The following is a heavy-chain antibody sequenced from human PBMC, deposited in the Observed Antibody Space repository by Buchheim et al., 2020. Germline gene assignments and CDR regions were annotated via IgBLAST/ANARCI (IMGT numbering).Heavy chain of an antibody. D-gene: IGHD3-10*01. CDR2: IYHSGST. J-gene: IGHJ6*02. CDR3: ARDQAPPGSYYGSGSYRANYYYYYDMDV. V-gene: IGHV4-4*02. CDR1: GGSISSSNW. Sequence: QVQLQESGPGLVKPSGTLSLTCAVSGGSISSSNWWSWVRQPPGKGLEWIGEIYHSGSTNYNPSLKSRVTISVDKSKNQFSLKLSSVTAADTAVYYCARDQAPPGSYYGSGSYRANYYYYYDMDVWGQGTT.